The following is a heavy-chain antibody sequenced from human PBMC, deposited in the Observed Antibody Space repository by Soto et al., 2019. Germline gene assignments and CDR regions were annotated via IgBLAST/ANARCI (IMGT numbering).Heavy chain of an antibody. CDR2: IIPIFGTA. V-gene: IGHV1-69*01. J-gene: IGHJ3*02. CDR3: ARGGYYDSSGYYYVVRGAFDI. CDR1: GGTFSSYA. D-gene: IGHD3-22*01. Sequence: QVQLVQSGAEVKKPGSSVKVSCKASGGTFSSYAISWVRQAPGQGLEWMGGIIPIFGTANYAQKFQGRVTITADESTSTAYMELSSLRSKDTAVYYCARGGYYDSSGYYYVVRGAFDIWGQGTMVTVSS.